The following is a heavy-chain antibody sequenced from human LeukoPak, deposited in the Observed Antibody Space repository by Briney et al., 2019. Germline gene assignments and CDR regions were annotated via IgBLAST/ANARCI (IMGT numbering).Heavy chain of an antibody. D-gene: IGHD1-26*01. V-gene: IGHV4-4*09. CDR1: GGSISSYY. CDR3: ARPGTYGASAFDI. Sequence: PSETLSLTCTVSGGSISSYYWCWIRQPPGKGLEWIGYIYTSGSTNYNPSLKSRVTISVDTSKNQFSLKLSSVTAADTAVYYCARPGTYGASAFDIWGQGTMVTVSS. CDR2: IYTSGST. J-gene: IGHJ3*02.